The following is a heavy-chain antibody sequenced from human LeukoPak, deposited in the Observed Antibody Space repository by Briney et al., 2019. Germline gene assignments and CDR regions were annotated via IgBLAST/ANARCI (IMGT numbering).Heavy chain of an antibody. J-gene: IGHJ3*02. CDR2: IRVSDGAR. CDR1: GFNFPTYA. CDR3: AKEPRWESVHSLDI. Sequence: GGSLRLACAASGFNFPTYAMQWVSQAPGKGLEGVASIRVSDGARFYADSVKGRFTTSRDNSKNTLFLQMNSLRVEDTAVYYCAKEPRWESVHSLDILGQGTMVTVSS. V-gene: IGHV3-23*01. D-gene: IGHD5-24*01.